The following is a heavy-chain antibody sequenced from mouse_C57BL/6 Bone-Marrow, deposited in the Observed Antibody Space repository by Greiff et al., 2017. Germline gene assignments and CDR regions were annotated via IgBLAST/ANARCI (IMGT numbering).Heavy chain of an antibody. J-gene: IGHJ1*03. CDR1: GIDFSRYW. CDR2: INPDSSTI. Sequence: EVQIKQAGGRLVPPGGSLKLSCAASGIDFSRYWMSWVRRAPGKGLEWIGEINPDSSTINYAPSLKDKFIISRDNAKNTLYLQMSKVRSEDTALYYCARERITTVVATPYWYFDVWGTGTTVTVSS. V-gene: IGHV4-1*01. D-gene: IGHD1-1*01. CDR3: ARERITTVVATPYWYFDV.